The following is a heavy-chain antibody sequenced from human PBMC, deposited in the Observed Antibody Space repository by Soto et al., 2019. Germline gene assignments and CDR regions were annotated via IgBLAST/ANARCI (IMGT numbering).Heavy chain of an antibody. Sequence: SETLSLTCTVSGGSISSYYWSWIRQPPGKGLEWIGYIYYSGSTNYNPSLKSRVTISVDTSKNQFSLKLSSVTAADTAVYYCARHREPYFDYWGQGTLVTVSS. CDR1: GGSISSYY. CDR2: IYYSGST. CDR3: ARHREPYFDY. V-gene: IGHV4-59*08. J-gene: IGHJ4*02.